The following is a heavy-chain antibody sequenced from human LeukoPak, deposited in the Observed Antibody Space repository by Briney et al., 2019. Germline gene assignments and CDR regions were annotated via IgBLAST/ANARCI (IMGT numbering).Heavy chain of an antibody. CDR1: GYCFTSYW. CDR2: IYPSDSDT. J-gene: IGHJ4*02. Sequence: GESLKISCKGSGYCFTSYWIGWVRQMPGKGLEWMGIIYPSDSDTRYSPSFQGQVTISADKSISTAYLQWSSLKASDTAMYYCARLLGYYYGSGSYYIDYWGQGTLVTVSS. V-gene: IGHV5-51*01. D-gene: IGHD3-10*01. CDR3: ARLLGYYYGSGSYYIDY.